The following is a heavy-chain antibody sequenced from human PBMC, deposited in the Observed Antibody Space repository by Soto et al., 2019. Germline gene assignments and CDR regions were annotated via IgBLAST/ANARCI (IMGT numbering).Heavy chain of an antibody. D-gene: IGHD3-10*02. Sequence: QVQLVQSGAEVKKPGASVKVSCKSSGYTFTCYYMHWVRQAPGQVFEWMGWINPNSGGTNYAQKFQGWVTMTSDTSISTASMELGRLRSDDTAVYYCARDFCSGSYWGSDYYYGFDVWGQGTTVTVAS. CDR2: INPNSGGT. CDR3: ARDFCSGSYWGSDYYYGFDV. J-gene: IGHJ6*02. V-gene: IGHV1-2*04. CDR1: GYTFTCYY.